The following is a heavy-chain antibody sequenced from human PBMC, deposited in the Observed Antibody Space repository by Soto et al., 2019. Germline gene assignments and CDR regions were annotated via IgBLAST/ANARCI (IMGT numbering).Heavy chain of an antibody. Sequence: LSLTCTVSGGSISSYYWSWIRQPPGKGLEWIGYIYYSGSTNYNPSLKSRVTISVDTSKNQFSLKLSSVTAADTAVYYCARAGPTRFDPWGQGTLVTVSS. V-gene: IGHV4-59*01. D-gene: IGHD3-10*01. J-gene: IGHJ5*02. CDR1: GGSISSYY. CDR3: ARAGPTRFDP. CDR2: IYYSGST.